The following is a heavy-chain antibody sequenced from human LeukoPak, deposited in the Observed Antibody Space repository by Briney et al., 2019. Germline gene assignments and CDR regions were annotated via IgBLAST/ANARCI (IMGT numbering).Heavy chain of an antibody. CDR2: IRQDGSDK. V-gene: IGHV3-7*03. D-gene: IGHD3-22*01. CDR3: AKKGYYDGSGYYMYYFDH. Sequence: GGSLRLSCAASGFTFSSYWMSWVRQAPGKGLEWVANIRQDGSDKYYVDSVKGRFTISRDNSKNTLYLQMNSLRAEDTAVYYCAKKGYYDGSGYYMYYFDHWGQGTLVTVSS. J-gene: IGHJ4*02. CDR1: GFTFSSYW.